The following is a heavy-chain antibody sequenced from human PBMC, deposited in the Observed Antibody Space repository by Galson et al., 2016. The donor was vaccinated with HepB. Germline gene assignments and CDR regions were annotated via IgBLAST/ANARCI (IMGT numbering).Heavy chain of an antibody. Sequence: SVKVSCKASGYTFNDFRIHWVRQAPGQRPEWMGWTSAGNDDTKYSQKFQGRLIVSRDTFANSAYLDLSSLRSEDTAVYYCAREGWAAAGTFDNWGQGTRVTVSS. CDR3: AREGWAAAGTFDN. CDR2: TSAGNDDT. D-gene: IGHD6-13*01. J-gene: IGHJ4*02. CDR1: GYTFNDFR. V-gene: IGHV1-3*01.